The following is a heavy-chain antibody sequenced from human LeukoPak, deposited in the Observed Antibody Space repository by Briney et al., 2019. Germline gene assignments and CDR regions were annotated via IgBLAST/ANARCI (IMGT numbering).Heavy chain of an antibody. Sequence: ASVKVSCKASGYTFTSYAMNWVRQAPGQGLEWMGWINTNTGNPTYAQGFTGRFVFSLDTSVSTAYLQISSLKAEDTAVYYCARSIAARPTDLFDYWGQGTLVTVSS. CDR2: INTNTGNP. D-gene: IGHD6-6*01. V-gene: IGHV7-4-1*02. J-gene: IGHJ4*02. CDR3: ARSIAARPTDLFDY. CDR1: GYTFTSYA.